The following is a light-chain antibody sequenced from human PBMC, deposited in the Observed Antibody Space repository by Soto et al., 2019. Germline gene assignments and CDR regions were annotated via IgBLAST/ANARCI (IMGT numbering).Light chain of an antibody. CDR3: SLSYSDVRV. Sequence: QAVVTQEPSLTVSPGGTVTLTCGSSTGAVTSSHYPYWFQQKPGQAPRALIYDTSNKHSWTPARFSGSLLGGKPALILSGAQPEDEADYYCSLSYSDVRVFGGGTNLTVL. CDR2: DTS. J-gene: IGLJ3*02. V-gene: IGLV7-46*01. CDR1: TGAVTSSHY.